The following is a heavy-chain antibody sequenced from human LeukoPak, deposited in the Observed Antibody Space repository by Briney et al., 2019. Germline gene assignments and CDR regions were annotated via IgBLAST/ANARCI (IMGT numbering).Heavy chain of an antibody. CDR1: GFNFGAYW. CDR2: IKQDESEK. J-gene: IGHJ5*01. D-gene: IGHD6-13*01. CDR3: ARPYSISWELDS. Sequence: GGSLRLSCASSGFNFGAYWMSWVRQAPGKVLEWVATIKQDESEKYYVDSVNGRFTISIDNAKNSLYLQMNSLRAEDTAVYYCARPYSISWELDSWGQGTLVTVSS. V-gene: IGHV3-7*01.